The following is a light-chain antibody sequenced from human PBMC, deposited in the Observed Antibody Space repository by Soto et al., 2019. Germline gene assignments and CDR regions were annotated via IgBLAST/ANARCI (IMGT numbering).Light chain of an antibody. CDR3: QQAYSFHLT. V-gene: IGKV1-12*01. CDR1: QGLGVW. Sequence: DIQMTQSPSSVSASVGDRVTITCRASQGLGVWLGWYQQKPGKAPQLLIFGASGLQTGVPSRFSGSGSGTDFTLTISSLQPEDFATYYCQQAYSFHLTFGGGTKVEIK. CDR2: GAS. J-gene: IGKJ4*01.